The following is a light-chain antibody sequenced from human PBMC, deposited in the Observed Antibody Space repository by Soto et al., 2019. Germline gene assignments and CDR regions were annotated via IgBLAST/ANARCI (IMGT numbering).Light chain of an antibody. J-gene: IGLJ1*01. CDR2: GNS. Sequence: QPVLTQPPSVSGAPGQRVTISCTGNSSNIGAGYDVHWYQQLPGKAPKLLIFGNSHRPSGVPDRFFGSKSGTSASLAITGLQAEDEADYYCSSYTSSSPYVFGTGTKLTVL. V-gene: IGLV1-40*01. CDR1: SSNIGAGYD. CDR3: SSYTSSSPYV.